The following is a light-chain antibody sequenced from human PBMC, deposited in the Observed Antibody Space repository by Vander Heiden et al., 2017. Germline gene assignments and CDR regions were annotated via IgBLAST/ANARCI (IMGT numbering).Light chain of an antibody. J-gene: IGKJ4*01. CDR2: WAS. CDR1: QSLLFYSNNKNY. CDR3: QQYYCSPFT. Sequence: DIVMTHTPDSLAVSLGERATIHCKSSQSLLFYSNNKNYLAWYQQKPRQPPKLLIKWASTRESGVPDRFGGSGSGTDFTLTISSLQAEDVAVYSCQQYYCSPFTFGGGTTVEIK. V-gene: IGKV4-1*01.